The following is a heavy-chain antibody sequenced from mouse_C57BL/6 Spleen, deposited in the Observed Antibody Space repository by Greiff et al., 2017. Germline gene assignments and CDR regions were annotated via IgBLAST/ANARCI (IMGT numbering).Heavy chain of an antibody. CDR1: GYTFTNYW. CDR3: AKDYYGSSYEYYAMDY. J-gene: IGHJ4*01. D-gene: IGHD1-1*01. Sequence: QVQLQQSGAELVRPGTSVKMSCKASGYTFTNYWIGWAKQRPGHGLEWIGDIYPGGGYTNYNEKFKGKATLTADKSSSTAYMQFSSLTSEDSAIYYCAKDYYGSSYEYYAMDYWGQGTSVTVSS. CDR2: IYPGGGYT. V-gene: IGHV1-63*01.